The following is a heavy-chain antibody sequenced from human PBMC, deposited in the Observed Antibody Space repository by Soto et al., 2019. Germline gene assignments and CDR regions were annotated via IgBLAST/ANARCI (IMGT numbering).Heavy chain of an antibody. CDR3: ASHNYYNSDRRSSPLDY. V-gene: IGHV3-23*01. CDR2: ISGSGDGT. J-gene: IGHJ4*02. D-gene: IGHD3-10*01. CDR1: GFTFNSYT. Sequence: GGSLRLSCAASGFTFNSYTMAWVRQAPGKGLEWVSAISGSGDGTPYADSVKGRFTISRDNSKTTLYLQMNSLRAEDTAVYFCASHNYYNSDRRSSPLDYWGPGTLVTVSS.